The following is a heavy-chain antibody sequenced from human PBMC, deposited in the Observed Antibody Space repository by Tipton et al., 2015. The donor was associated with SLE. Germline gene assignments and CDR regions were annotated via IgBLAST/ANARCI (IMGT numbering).Heavy chain of an antibody. CDR1: GGSFSGYS. D-gene: IGHD6-13*01. CDR2: INHNGFT. J-gene: IGHJ4*02. V-gene: IGHV4-34*01. CDR3: ARATIEAAGAPFDF. Sequence: TLSLTCSVSGGSFSGYSWTWVRPPPGKGLEWIGEINHNGFTTYNPSLKSRVTISLDTSKNQFSLTLNSVTAADTAIYYCARATIEAAGAPFDFWGQGTLVTVSS.